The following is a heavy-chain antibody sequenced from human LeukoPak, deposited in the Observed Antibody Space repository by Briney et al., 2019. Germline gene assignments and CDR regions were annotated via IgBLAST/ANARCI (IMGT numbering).Heavy chain of an antibody. J-gene: IGHJ6*03. CDR2: IYTSGST. Sequence: SETLSLTCTVSGGSISSGSYYWSWIRQPAGKGLGWIGRIYTSGSTNYNPSLKSRVTISVDTSKNQFSLKLSSVTAADTAVYYCAREPRPLYYGSGSYFHYYYYMDVWGKGTTVTISS. CDR1: GGSISSGSYY. D-gene: IGHD3-10*01. CDR3: AREPRPLYYGSGSYFHYYYYMDV. V-gene: IGHV4-61*02.